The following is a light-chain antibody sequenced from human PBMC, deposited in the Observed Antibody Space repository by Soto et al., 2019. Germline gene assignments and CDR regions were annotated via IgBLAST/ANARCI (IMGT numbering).Light chain of an antibody. J-gene: IGKJ2*01. V-gene: IGKV3-15*01. CDR1: QSVSSN. CDR3: HHYNNGPPRNT. CDR2: DTS. Sequence: EIVMTQSPATLSLSPGERATLSCRASQSVSSNLVWYLQKPGQAPRLLIYDTSTRATNVPARFSGSGSETEFTLTISGLQSEDFGIYYCHHYNNGPPRNTFGQGTKVEIK.